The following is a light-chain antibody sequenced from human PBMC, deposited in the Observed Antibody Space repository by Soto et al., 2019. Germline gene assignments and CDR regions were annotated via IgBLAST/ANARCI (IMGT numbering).Light chain of an antibody. J-gene: IGLJ2*01. CDR1: NSDIGNYNY. V-gene: IGLV2-11*01. CDR3: CSYAGSSTFVV. CDR2: DVS. Sequence: QSALTQPRSVSGSPGQSVTISCTGTNSDIGNYNYVSWYQQHPGKAPKVMIYDVSKRPSGVPDRFSGSKSGNTASLTISGLQAEDEADYYCCSYAGSSTFVVFGGGTQLTVL.